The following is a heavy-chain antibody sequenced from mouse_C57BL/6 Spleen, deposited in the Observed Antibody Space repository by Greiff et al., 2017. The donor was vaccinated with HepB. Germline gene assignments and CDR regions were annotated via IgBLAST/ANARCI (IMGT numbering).Heavy chain of an antibody. J-gene: IGHJ3*01. CDR1: GFTFSDFY. Sequence: EVKLVESGGGLVQSGRSLRLSCATSGFTFSDFYMEWVRQAPGKGLEWIAASRNKANDYTTEYSASVKGRFIVSRDTSQSILYLQMNALRAEDTAIYYCARDADSSGYPFAYWGQGTLVTVSA. D-gene: IGHD3-2*02. V-gene: IGHV7-1*01. CDR3: ARDADSSGYPFAY. CDR2: SRNKANDYTT.